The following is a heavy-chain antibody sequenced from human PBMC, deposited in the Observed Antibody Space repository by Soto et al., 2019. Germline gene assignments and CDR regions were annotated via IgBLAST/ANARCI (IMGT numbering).Heavy chain of an antibody. CDR3: ARGGYKDS. CDR1: GYTFTNYA. V-gene: IGHV1-18*01. Sequence: QVQLVQSAVEVKKPGASMKISCRTSGYTFTNYAINWVRQAPGQGLEWVAWISTQSGTTKYGQRLQGRVTVTTDTSTSTAYMELRNLRSDDTALYYCARGGYKDSWGQGTLVTVSS. J-gene: IGHJ4*02. CDR2: ISTQSGTT. D-gene: IGHD5-12*01.